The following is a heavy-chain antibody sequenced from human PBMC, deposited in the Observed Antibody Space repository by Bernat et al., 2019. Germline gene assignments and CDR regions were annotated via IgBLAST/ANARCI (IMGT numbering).Heavy chain of an antibody. D-gene: IGHD3-9*01. V-gene: IGHV4-31*03. CDR1: GGSISSGGYY. CDR3: ARTPNHYDILTGYSQYYFDY. CDR2: IYYSGST. Sequence: QVQLQESGPGLVKPSQTLSLTCTVSGGSISSGGYYWSWIRQHPGKGLEWIGYIYYSGSTYYNPSLKSRVTISVDTSKNQFSLKLSSVTAADTDVYYCARTPNHYDILTGYSQYYFDYWGQGTLVTVSS. J-gene: IGHJ4*02.